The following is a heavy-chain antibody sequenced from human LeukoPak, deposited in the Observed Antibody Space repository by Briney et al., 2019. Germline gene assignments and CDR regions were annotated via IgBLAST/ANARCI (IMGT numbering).Heavy chain of an antibody. CDR3: ARATPLWFGASGGFDP. Sequence: SETLSLTCTVSGDSISSSSYYWGWIRQPPGKGLEWIGNTYSSGSTNYNPSFKSRVTISVDTSKNQFSLKLSSVTAADTAVYYCARATPLWFGASGGFDPWGQGTLVTVSS. CDR1: GDSISSSSYY. V-gene: IGHV4-39*01. J-gene: IGHJ5*02. CDR2: TYSSGST. D-gene: IGHD3-10*01.